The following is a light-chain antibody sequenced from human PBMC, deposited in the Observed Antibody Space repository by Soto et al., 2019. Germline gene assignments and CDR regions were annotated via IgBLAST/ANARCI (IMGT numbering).Light chain of an antibody. V-gene: IGKV3-20*01. J-gene: IGKJ1*01. CDR2: GAS. CDR3: QQFSSTPSWK. Sequence: IVMTPSPATLSVSPGERATLSCRASQSVSRSDLAWYQPKPGQAPRLLIYGASSRATGIPDRFSGSGSGTDFTLTISCMEPEDFAVYYCQQFSSTPSWKFGQGTKVDI. CDR1: QSVSRSD.